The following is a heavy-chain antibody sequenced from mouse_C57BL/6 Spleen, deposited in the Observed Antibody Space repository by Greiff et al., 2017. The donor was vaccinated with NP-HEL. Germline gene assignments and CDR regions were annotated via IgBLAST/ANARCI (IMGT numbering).Heavy chain of an antibody. CDR2: IHPNSGST. D-gene: IGHD2-4*01. V-gene: IGHV1-64*01. CDR3: APTAMITTFLDY. CDR1: GYTFTSYW. J-gene: IGHJ2*01. Sequence: QVQLQQPGAELVKPGASVKLSCKASGYTFTSYWMHWVKQRPGQGLEWIGMIHPNSGSTNYNEKFKSKATLTVDKSSSTAYMQLSSLTSEDSAVYYCAPTAMITTFLDYWGQGTTLTVSS.